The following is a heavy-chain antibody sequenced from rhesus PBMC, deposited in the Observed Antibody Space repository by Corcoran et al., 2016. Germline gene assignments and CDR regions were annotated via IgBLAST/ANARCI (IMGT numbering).Heavy chain of an antibody. CDR1: GGSISVSDY. CDR3: ARGVAAAGPYFDY. CDR2: IYGSSGST. J-gene: IGHJ4*01. Sequence: QVQLQESGPGLVKPSETLSLTCAVSGGSISVSDYWNWLRQPPGKGLEGIVNIYGSSGSTYYNPSLKSRVTISKDTSKNQFSLKLSSVTAADTAVYYCARGVAAAGPYFDYWGQGVLVTVSS. D-gene: IGHD6-31*01. V-gene: IGHV4S7*01.